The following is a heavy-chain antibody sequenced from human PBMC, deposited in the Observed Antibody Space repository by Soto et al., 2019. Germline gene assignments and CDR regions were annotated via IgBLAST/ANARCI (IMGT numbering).Heavy chain of an antibody. Sequence: QVQLQESGPGLVKPSGTLSLTCAVFGGSISNSNWWTWFRQPPGKGLVWIGEIFHSGSTNYNSSLMCRVTISVDKANNQFSLKLSSVTAAETAVYYCAHRPIVGAAIWGQGTVVPVSS. CDR1: GGSISNSNW. V-gene: IGHV4-4*02. J-gene: IGHJ4*02. CDR2: IFHSGST. D-gene: IGHD1-26*01. CDR3: AHRPIVGAAI.